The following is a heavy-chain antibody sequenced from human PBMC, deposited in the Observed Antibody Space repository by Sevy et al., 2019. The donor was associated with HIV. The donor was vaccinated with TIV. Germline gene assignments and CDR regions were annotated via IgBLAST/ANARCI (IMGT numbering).Heavy chain of an antibody. J-gene: IGHJ6*02. V-gene: IGHV1-2*02. D-gene: IGHD1-7*01. Sequence: ASVKVSCKASGYIFTDYYIHWVRQAPGQGLEWMAWINSDSGVTNYAQKFQGEVTVTRDTSLSTAYLELTRLKSKDTEERLKIYAKKFQGGVTGTGDRSLSKAYLELTRLKSNDTAIYYCARLTTQPTSDLYGMDVWGQGTTVTVSS. CDR3: IYAKKFQGGVTGTGDRSLSKAYLELTRLKSNDTAIYYCARLTTQPTSDLYGMDV. CDR1: GYIFTDYY. CDR2: INSDSGVT.